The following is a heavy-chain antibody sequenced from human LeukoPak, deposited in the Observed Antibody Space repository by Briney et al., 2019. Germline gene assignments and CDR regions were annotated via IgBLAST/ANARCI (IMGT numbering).Heavy chain of an antibody. CDR1: GYTFIDYY. J-gene: IGHJ4*02. V-gene: IGHV1-2*06. Sequence: ASLKVSCKASGYTFIDYYIHWVRQAPGQGPEWMGRINPNSGGTDYAQNFQGRVTMTRDTSISTAYMELSRLSSDDTAVYYCARDLPSTSNWELDYWGQGTLLTVSS. CDR2: INPNSGGT. CDR3: ARDLPSTSNWELDY. D-gene: IGHD7-27*01.